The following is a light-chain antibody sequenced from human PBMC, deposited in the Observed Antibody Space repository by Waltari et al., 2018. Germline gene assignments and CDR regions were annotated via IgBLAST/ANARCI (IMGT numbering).Light chain of an antibody. J-gene: IGKJ3*01. V-gene: IGKV2D-29*01. Sequence: DIVMTQTPLSLSVTPGQSASISCRSSQSLLHSDGKTYLYWYLQRPGQPPHLLIYEVSNRFSGVPVRFSGIGSGTDFTLMISRVEAEDVGIYFCMQTLKFPFTFGPGTKVDI. CDR3: MQTLKFPFT. CDR2: EVS. CDR1: QSLLHSDGKTY.